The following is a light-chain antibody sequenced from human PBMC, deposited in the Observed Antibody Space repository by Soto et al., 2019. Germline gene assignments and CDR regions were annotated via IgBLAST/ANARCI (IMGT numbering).Light chain of an antibody. J-gene: IGKJ1*01. CDR2: ATS. V-gene: IGKV1-9*01. CDR1: QGIDSS. Sequence: ILLTQSPSSLSASVGDRVTITCRASQGIDSSFAWYQQKPGKAPKLLIYATSTFQSGLPSRFSGSGSGTEFTLTISSLQPEDFAIYYCLQHNTYPLTFGQGTKVDIK. CDR3: LQHNTYPLT.